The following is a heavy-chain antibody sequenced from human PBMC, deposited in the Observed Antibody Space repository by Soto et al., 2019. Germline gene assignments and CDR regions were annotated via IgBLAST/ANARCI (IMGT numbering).Heavy chain of an antibody. Sequence: GESLKISCKGSGYSFTSYWISWVRQMPVKGLEWMGMIDPSDSYTNYSPSFQGHVTISADKSISTAYLQWSSLKASDTAMYYCARRSRGKYCSGGSCSNWFDPWGQGTLVTVSS. D-gene: IGHD2-15*01. CDR3: ARRSRGKYCSGGSCSNWFDP. V-gene: IGHV5-10-1*01. CDR2: IDPSDSYT. CDR1: GYSFTSYW. J-gene: IGHJ5*02.